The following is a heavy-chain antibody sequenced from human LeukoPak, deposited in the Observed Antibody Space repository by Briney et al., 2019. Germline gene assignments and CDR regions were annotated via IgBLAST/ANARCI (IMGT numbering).Heavy chain of an antibody. CDR3: ARYGYSSSWQGGWHAFDI. CDR1: GYTFTSYY. D-gene: IGHD6-13*01. CDR2: INPTSGDT. J-gene: IGHJ3*02. V-gene: IGHV1-46*01. Sequence: GASVKVSCKASGYTFTSYYMHWVRQAPGQGLEWMGIINPTSGDTTYAQKFQGRVTMTRDMSTSTVYMELSSLTFEDTAVFYCARYGYSSSWQGGWHAFDIWGQGTMVTVSS.